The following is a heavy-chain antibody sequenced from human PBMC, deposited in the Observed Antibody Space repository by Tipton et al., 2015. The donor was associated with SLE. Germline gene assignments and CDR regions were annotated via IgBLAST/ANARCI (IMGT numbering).Heavy chain of an antibody. CDR1: GDFISNVGYY. D-gene: IGHD3-10*01. V-gene: IGHV4-31*03. J-gene: IGHJ3*02. CDR2: MYYNGRTD. Sequence: TLSLTCTVSGDFISNVGYYWTWIRQFPGKGLEYIGSMYYNGRTDYYNPSLESRVSISLDTSKNQFSLKMSSVTAADTAIYYCARGPLYGLDIWGHGTPVTVSS. CDR3: ARGPLYGLDI.